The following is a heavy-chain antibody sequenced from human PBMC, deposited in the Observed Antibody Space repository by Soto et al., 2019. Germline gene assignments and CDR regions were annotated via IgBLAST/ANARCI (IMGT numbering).Heavy chain of an antibody. J-gene: IGHJ4*02. V-gene: IGHV3-30*18. CDR3: AKDRVGVHSLWFGDFDY. D-gene: IGHD3-10*01. CDR2: ISYDGNYK. CDR1: GFTFNKYG. Sequence: QVQVVESGGGVVQPGRSLRLSCAASGFTFNKYGMKWVRQAPGKGLEWVALISYDGNYKYYADSVKGRFTISRDNSKNSLYRQMNSLRAEETAVYYCAKDRVGVHSLWFGDFDYWGQGTLVTVSS.